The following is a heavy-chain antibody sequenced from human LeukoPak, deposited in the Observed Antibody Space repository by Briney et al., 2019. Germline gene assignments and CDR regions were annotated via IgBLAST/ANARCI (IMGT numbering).Heavy chain of an antibody. CDR1: GFTFDDYG. D-gene: IGHD2-2*01. J-gene: IGHJ6*03. CDR2: INWDGGST. V-gene: IGHV3-20*04. Sequence: GGSLRLSCAASGFTFDDYGMSWVRQAPGKGLEWVSGINWDGGSTGYADSVKGRFTISRDNAKNSLYLQMNSLRAEDTALYYCASIRYCSSTSCYRDYYYMDVWGKGTTVTVSS. CDR3: ASIRYCSSTSCYRDYYYMDV.